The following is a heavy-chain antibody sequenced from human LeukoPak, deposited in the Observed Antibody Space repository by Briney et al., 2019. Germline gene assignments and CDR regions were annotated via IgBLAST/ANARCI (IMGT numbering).Heavy chain of an antibody. V-gene: IGHV3-66*01. Sequence: GGSLRLSCAASGFTVSSNYMSWVRQAPGKGLEWVSVIYSGGSTYYADSVKGRFTISRDNSKNTLYLQMNSLRAEDTAVYYCASSGSYSYYYNGMDVWGQGTTVTVSS. J-gene: IGHJ6*02. CDR2: IYSGGST. CDR3: ASSGSYSYYYNGMDV. D-gene: IGHD1-26*01. CDR1: GFTVSSNY.